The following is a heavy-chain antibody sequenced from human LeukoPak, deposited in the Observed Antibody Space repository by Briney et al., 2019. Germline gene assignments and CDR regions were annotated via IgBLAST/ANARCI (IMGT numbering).Heavy chain of an antibody. CDR1: GYTFTGYY. D-gene: IGHD1-26*01. CDR2: INPNSGGT. Sequence: ASVKVSCKASGYTFTGYYMHWVRQAPGQGLEWMGRINPNSGGTNYAQKFQGRVTMTRDTSISTAYMELSRLRSVDTAVYYCARDGWELLFALDVWGQGTMVSVSS. J-gene: IGHJ3*01. CDR3: ARDGWELLFALDV. V-gene: IGHV1-2*06.